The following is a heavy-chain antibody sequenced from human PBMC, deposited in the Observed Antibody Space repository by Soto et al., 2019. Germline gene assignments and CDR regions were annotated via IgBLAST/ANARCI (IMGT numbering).Heavy chain of an antibody. CDR2: ISAYNGNT. CDR3: ASFVVITTPAYYYYYGMDV. CDR1: GYTFTSYG. D-gene: IGHD3-22*01. J-gene: IGHJ6*02. V-gene: IGHV1-18*01. Sequence: QVQLVQSGAEVKKPGASVKVSCKASGYTFTSYGISWVRQAPGQGLEWMGWISAYNGNTNYAQKLQGRVTMTTDTYTSTAYMELRSLRSDDTSVYYCASFVVITTPAYYYYYGMDVWGQGTTVTVSS.